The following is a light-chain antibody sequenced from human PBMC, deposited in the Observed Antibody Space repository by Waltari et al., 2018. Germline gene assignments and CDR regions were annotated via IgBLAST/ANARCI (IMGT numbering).Light chain of an antibody. CDR2: GSS. CDR1: GSNHGAGID. CDR3: QSYDTSLSVV. Sequence: QSVLTQPPPVSGAPGPRVPLSCTGSGSNHGAGIDVHWYQQLPRAASKLLIYGSSTRPLGVPDRFFGSTSGTSASLAITGLQAEDEADYYCQSYDTSLSVVFGGGTKLTVL. V-gene: IGLV1-40*01. J-gene: IGLJ3*02.